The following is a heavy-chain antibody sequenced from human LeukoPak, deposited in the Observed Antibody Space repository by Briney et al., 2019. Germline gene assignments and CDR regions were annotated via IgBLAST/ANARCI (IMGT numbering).Heavy chain of an antibody. Sequence: GGSLRLSCEASRLSFSAYPMGWVRRAPGKGLEWVSSISSSSSYIYYADLVKGRFTISRDDAENSLYLQMNTLRAEDTAVYYCARSNTAYDYWGQGTLVTVSS. CDR1: RLSFSAYP. CDR3: ARSNTAYDY. V-gene: IGHV3-21*03. J-gene: IGHJ4*02. D-gene: IGHD5-18*01. CDR2: ISSSSSYI.